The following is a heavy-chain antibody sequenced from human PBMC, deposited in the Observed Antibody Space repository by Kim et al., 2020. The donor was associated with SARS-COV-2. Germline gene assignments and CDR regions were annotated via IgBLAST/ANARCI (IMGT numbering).Heavy chain of an antibody. J-gene: IGHJ4*02. D-gene: IGHD3-10*01. V-gene: IGHV4-34*01. Sequence: KSRVTISVDTSKNQFSLKLSSVTAADTAVYYCARVHNYYGSGSYTAEEDYWGQGTLVTVSS. CDR3: ARVHNYYGSGSYTAEEDY.